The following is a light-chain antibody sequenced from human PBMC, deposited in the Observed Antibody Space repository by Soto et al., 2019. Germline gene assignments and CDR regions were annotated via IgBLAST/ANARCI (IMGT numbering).Light chain of an antibody. Sequence: EIVLTQSPGTLSLSPGEKATLSCRASQSVGDTFLSWYQQKPGQAPRLLIYSASTRATGIPDRFSGGVSGIDFTLTISRLEPEDFAVYYCQQYTGSPLTFGGGTKVEI. J-gene: IGKJ4*01. CDR2: SAS. CDR3: QQYTGSPLT. V-gene: IGKV3-20*01. CDR1: QSVGDTF.